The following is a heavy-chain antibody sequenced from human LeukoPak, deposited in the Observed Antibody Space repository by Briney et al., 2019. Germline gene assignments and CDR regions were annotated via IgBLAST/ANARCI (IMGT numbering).Heavy chain of an antibody. CDR2: INTDGRST. CDR3: ARLREIPVFGVVTKSTSYFDY. J-gene: IGHJ4*02. CDR1: GFTFSNYW. D-gene: IGHD3-3*01. V-gene: IGHV3-74*01. Sequence: GGSLRLSCAASGFTFSNYWMHWVRQAPGKGLVWVSRINTDGRSTSYVDSVKGRFTISRDNAKNMLYLQMNSLRAEDTAVYYCARLREIPVFGVVTKSTSYFDYWGQGTLVTVSS.